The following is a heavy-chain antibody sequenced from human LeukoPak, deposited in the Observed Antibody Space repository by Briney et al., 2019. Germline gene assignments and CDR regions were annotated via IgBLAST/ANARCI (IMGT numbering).Heavy chain of an antibody. CDR1: GGSISSSSYY. J-gene: IGHJ4*02. Sequence: SETLSLTCTVSGGSISSSSYYWGWIRQPPGKGLEWIGSIYYSGSTYYNPSLKSRVTISVDTSKNQFSLKLSSVTAADTAVYYCASASGYSSSWYRPVPFDYWGQGTLVTVSS. CDR3: ASASGYSSSWYRPVPFDY. CDR2: IYYSGST. D-gene: IGHD6-13*01. V-gene: IGHV4-39*07.